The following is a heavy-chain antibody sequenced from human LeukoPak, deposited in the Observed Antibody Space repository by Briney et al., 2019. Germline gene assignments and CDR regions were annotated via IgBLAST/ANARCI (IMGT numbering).Heavy chain of an antibody. CDR1: GFTFSNYA. D-gene: IGHD3-9*01. CDR2: ITAGGSFK. J-gene: IGHJ4*02. V-gene: IGHV3-21*01. Sequence: GGSLRLSCAASGFTFSNYAMNWVRQAPGKGLDWVSSITAGGSFKCYADSVEGRFTISRDNAKNSLYLQMSSLTPEDTAVYYCARNYDVLTGYPYYFDHWGQGILVTVSS. CDR3: ARNYDVLTGYPYYFDH.